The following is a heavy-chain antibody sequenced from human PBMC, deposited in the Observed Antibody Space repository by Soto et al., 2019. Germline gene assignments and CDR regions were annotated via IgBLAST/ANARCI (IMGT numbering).Heavy chain of an antibody. CDR1: GDSVSSNSSA. J-gene: IGHJ5*02. CDR3: ARDPLLWFGGSPPGWFDP. CDR2: TYYRSKWYN. D-gene: IGHD3-10*01. V-gene: IGHV6-1*01. Sequence: PSQTLSLTCAISGDSVSSNSSAWNWIRQSPSRGLEWLGRTYYRSKWYNDYAVSVKSRITINPDTSKNQFSLQLNSVTPEDTAVYYCARDPLLWFGGSPPGWFDPWGQGTLVTVSS.